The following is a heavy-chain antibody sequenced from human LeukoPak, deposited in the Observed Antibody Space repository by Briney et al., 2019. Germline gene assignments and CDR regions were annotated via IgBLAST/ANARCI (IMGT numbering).Heavy chain of an antibody. D-gene: IGHD3-3*01. CDR1: GGSISSSSYY. Sequence: PSETLSLTCTVSGGSISSSSYYWGWIRQPPGKGLEWIGSIYYSGSTYYNPSLKSRVTISVDTSKNQFSLKLSSVTAADTAVYYCVRPSYDFWSGYIFDYWGQGTLVTVSS. CDR2: IYYSGST. J-gene: IGHJ4*02. V-gene: IGHV4-39*01. CDR3: VRPSYDFWSGYIFDY.